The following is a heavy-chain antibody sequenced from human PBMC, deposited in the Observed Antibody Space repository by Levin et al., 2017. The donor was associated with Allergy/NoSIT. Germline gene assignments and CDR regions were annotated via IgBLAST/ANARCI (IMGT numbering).Heavy chain of an antibody. CDR2: IIPIFGTA. D-gene: IGHD5-12*01. CDR1: GGTFSSYA. CDR3: ARELVGGYDERILSGTSSWYFDL. V-gene: IGHV1-69*13. Sequence: SVKVSCKASGGTFSSYAISWVRQAPGQGLEWMGGIIPIFGTANYAQKFQGRVTITADESTSTAYMELSSLRSEDTAVYYCARELVGGYDERILSGTSSWYFDLWGRGTLVTVSS. J-gene: IGHJ2*01.